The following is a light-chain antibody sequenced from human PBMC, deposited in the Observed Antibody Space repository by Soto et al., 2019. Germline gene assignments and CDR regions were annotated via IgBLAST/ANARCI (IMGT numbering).Light chain of an antibody. CDR1: QSISSW. V-gene: IGKV1-5*01. J-gene: IGKJ1*01. Sequence: DIQMTQSPSTLSASVGARVPITCRASQSISSWLAWYQQNPGKAPNVLISDASSLQSGVSSRFSGSGSGTEFTLTISSLQPDDLATYYCQQYAGNWTFSQGTKVDI. CDR2: DAS. CDR3: QQYAGNWT.